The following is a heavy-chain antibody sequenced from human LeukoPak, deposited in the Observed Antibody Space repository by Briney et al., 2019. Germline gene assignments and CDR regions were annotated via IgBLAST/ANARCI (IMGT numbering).Heavy chain of an antibody. J-gene: IGHJ4*02. D-gene: IGHD2-21*02. CDR3: AKDLDCTAYGYFCDF. V-gene: IGHV3-53*01. CDR1: GFSISNNY. Sequence: GSLRFSSAGSGFSISNNYMSRVRQAPGQGLKGVLVLNIGSSTFYADGVKGRFNIFRDNSRNTLYLQMNSLRAGDTFVYYCAKDLDCTAYGYFCDFWGQGTLVSVSS. CDR2: LNIGSST.